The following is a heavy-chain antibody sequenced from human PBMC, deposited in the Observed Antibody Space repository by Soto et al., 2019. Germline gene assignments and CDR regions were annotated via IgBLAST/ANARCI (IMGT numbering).Heavy chain of an antibody. J-gene: IGHJ3*01. CDR1: GFTFSSYA. D-gene: IGHD3-10*01. Sequence: PGGSLRLSCTASGFTFSSYAMSWVRQAPGKGLEWVSAISFNSETTYYGDSVQGRFTISRDNSKNTLFLQMNSLRPEDTAAYYYAKFWAYGRNGVADNDAFDVWGQGTMVTVSS. CDR2: ISFNSETT. CDR3: AKFWAYGRNGVADNDAFDV. V-gene: IGHV3-23*01.